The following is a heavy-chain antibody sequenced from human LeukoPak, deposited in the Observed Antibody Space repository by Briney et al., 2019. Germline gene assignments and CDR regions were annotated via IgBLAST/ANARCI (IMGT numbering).Heavy chain of an antibody. CDR1: GGSISSSSYY. J-gene: IGHJ4*02. V-gene: IGHV4-39*01. Sequence: SETLSLTCTVSGGSISSSSYYWGWIRQPPGKGLEWIGSIYYSGSTYYNPSLKSRVTISVDTSKNQFSLKLSSVTAADTAVYYCARRRVGATPNFDYWGQGTLVTVSS. CDR2: IYYSGST. D-gene: IGHD1-26*01. CDR3: ARRRVGATPNFDY.